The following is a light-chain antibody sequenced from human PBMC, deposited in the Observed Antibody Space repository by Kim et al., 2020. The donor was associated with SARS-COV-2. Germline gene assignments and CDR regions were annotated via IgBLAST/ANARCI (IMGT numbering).Light chain of an antibody. CDR1: SGSIDDNY. CDR3: QSYNRDNVI. CDR2: EDD. J-gene: IGLJ2*01. Sequence: GKTVTTSCTRSSGSIDDNYVPWYQQRPGGVPTTVIYEDDQRPSGVSDRFSGSIDNSSNSASLTISGLRTEDEADYYCQSYNRDNVIFGGGTQLTVL. V-gene: IGLV6-57*03.